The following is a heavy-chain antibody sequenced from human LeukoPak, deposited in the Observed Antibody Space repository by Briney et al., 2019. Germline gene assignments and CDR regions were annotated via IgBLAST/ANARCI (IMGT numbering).Heavy chain of an antibody. CDR3: ARGNSSSWYKYYYYGMDV. CDR1: GFTVSSNY. D-gene: IGHD6-13*01. Sequence: TGGSLRLSCAASGFTVSSNYMSWVRQAPGKGLEWVSVIYSGGSTYYADSVKGRFTISRDNSKNTLYLQMNSLRAEDTAVYYCARGNSSSWYKYYYYGMDVWGQGTTVTVSS. V-gene: IGHV3-66*01. CDR2: IYSGGST. J-gene: IGHJ6*02.